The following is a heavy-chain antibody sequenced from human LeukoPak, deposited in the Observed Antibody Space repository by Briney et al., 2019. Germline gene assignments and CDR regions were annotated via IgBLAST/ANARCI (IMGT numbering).Heavy chain of an antibody. CDR2: INLSGTTP. J-gene: IGHJ4*02. CDR3: ATSGREGSGTYFRF. CDR1: GFTFDDFA. Sequence: PGGSLRLSCAASGFTFDDFAMNWVRQAPGKGLEWVSGINLSGTTPTYGGSVKGRFTISRDNARNSLFLQMNSLRGEDTALYYCATSGREGSGTYFRFWGQGTLVTVSS. D-gene: IGHD1-26*01. V-gene: IGHV3-20*04.